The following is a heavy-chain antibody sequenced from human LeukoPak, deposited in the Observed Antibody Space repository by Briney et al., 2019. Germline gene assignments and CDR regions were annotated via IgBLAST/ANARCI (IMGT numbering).Heavy chain of an antibody. CDR2: IHYSGST. CDR1: GGSISDYY. J-gene: IGHJ4*02. V-gene: IGHV4-59*01. CDR3: ASLFGDGGATPKFDY. Sequence: SETPSLTCTVSGGSISDYYWSWLRQPPGKGLQWIGYIHYSGSTNYNPSLNSRVTISVDTSKNQFSLKLSSVTAADTAVYYCASLFGDGGATPKFDYWGQGTLVTVSS. D-gene: IGHD1-26*01.